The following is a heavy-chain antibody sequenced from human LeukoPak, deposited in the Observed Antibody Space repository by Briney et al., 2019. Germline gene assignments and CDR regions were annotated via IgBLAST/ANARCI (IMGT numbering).Heavy chain of an antibody. D-gene: IGHD3-16*02. V-gene: IGHV1-2*06. J-gene: IGHJ6*03. CDR2: INPNSGGT. CDR3: ARDLYPGYYYYYMDV. CDR1: GYTFTGYY. Sequence: ASVKVSCKASGYTFTGYYMHWVRQAPGQGLEWMGRINPNSGGTNYAQKFQGRVTMPRDTSISTDYMELSRLRSDDTAVYYCARDLYPGYYYYYMDVWGKGTTVTVSS.